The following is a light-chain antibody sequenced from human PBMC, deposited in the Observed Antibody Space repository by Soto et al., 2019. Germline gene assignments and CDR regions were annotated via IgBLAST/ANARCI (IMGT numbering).Light chain of an antibody. CDR1: QSIINY. J-gene: IGKJ5*01. CDR3: LQANRVPLS. Sequence: DIQMTQSPSSLSASVGDRVTIPCRASQSIINYLNWYQQKPGKAPKLLIYDASSLESGVPPRFSGSGSGTDFTLTISSLQPEDFAIYYCLQANRVPLSFGQGTRLEIK. CDR2: DAS. V-gene: IGKV1-39*01.